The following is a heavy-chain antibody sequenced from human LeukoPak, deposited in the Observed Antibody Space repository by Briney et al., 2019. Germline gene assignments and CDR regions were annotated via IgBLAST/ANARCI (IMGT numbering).Heavy chain of an antibody. Sequence: KPSETLSLTCTVSDGSISSFCWSWIRQPAGKGLEWIGRICSSEDTNYNPSLKSRVTMSVDTSQNQFSLRLTSVTAADTALYYCARIRRDSGDWYADNYWGQGTLVTVSS. CDR2: ICSSEDT. CDR1: DGSISSFC. J-gene: IGHJ4*02. V-gene: IGHV4-4*07. D-gene: IGHD6-19*01. CDR3: ARIRRDSGDWYADNY.